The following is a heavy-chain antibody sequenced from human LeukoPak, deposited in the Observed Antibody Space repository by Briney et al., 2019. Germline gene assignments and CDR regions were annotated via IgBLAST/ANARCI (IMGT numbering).Heavy chain of an antibody. CDR3: AGGGDWKYFHY. Sequence: SETLSLTCTVSGGSISSYYWSWIRQPPGKGLEWIGYRYYSGSTNYNPTLISRVTISVDTSRNQFSLKLTSVTAADTAVYFCAGGGDWKYFHYWGQGAVVTVSS. CDR2: RYYSGST. J-gene: IGHJ4*02. D-gene: IGHD2-21*02. CDR1: GGSISSYY. V-gene: IGHV4-59*01.